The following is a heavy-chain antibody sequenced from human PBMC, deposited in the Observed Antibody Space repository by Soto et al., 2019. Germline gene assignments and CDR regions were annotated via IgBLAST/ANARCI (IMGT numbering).Heavy chain of an antibody. J-gene: IGHJ5*02. CDR3: ARTGKFYYYDMSGLPFDP. CDR1: GDTLSSTRW. CDR2: IYHLGTT. Sequence: PSETLSLTCTVSGDTLSSTRWWSWVRLSPGRGLEWIGDIYHLGTTNYNPSLKRRVSISLDKSKNQFSLKLTSVTAADTAVYFCARTGKFYYYDMSGLPFDPWGPGVLVTVSS. V-gene: IGHV4-4*02. D-gene: IGHD3-22*01.